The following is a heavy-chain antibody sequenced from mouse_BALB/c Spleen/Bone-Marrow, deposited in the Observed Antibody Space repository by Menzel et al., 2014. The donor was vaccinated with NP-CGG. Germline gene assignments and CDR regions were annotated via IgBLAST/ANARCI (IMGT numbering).Heavy chain of an antibody. V-gene: IGHV2-9*02. J-gene: IGHJ4*01. CDR3: ARGPFITTVHYYAMDY. D-gene: IGHD1-2*01. CDR2: IWAGGST. CDR1: GFSLTSYG. Sequence: VKLMESGPGLVAPSQCLSITCTVSGFSLTSYGVHWVRQPPGKGLEWLGVIWAGGSTNYNSALMSRLSISKDNSKSQVFLKMNSLQTDDTAMYYCARGPFITTVHYYAMDYWGQGTSVTVSS.